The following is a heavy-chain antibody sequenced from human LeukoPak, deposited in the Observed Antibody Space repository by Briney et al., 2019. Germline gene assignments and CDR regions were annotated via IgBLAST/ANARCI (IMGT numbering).Heavy chain of an antibody. D-gene: IGHD2-8*02. CDR2: IYSGGST. CDR1: GFIVSSDY. J-gene: IGHJ4*02. Sequence: GGSLRLSCAASGFIVSSDYISWVRQTPGKGLEWVSVIYSGGSTFYADSVKGRFTISRDNSKNTVYLQMNSLRGEDTAAFYCASGGKYCTGGACYGDWGQGTLVTVSS. V-gene: IGHV3-53*01. CDR3: ASGGKYCTGGACYGD.